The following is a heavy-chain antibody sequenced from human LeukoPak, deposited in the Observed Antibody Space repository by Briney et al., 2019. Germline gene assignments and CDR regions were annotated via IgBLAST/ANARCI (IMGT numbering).Heavy chain of an antibody. D-gene: IGHD6-19*01. V-gene: IGHV3-30*04. CDR2: ISYDGSNK. CDR1: GFTFSSYA. Sequence: PGGSLRLSCAASGFTFSSYAMHWVRQAPGKGLEWVAVISYDGSNKYYADSVKGRFTISRDNSKNTLYLQMNSLRAEDTAVYYCARIRAVAGGRGFDYWGQGTLVTVSS. J-gene: IGHJ4*02. CDR3: ARIRAVAGGRGFDY.